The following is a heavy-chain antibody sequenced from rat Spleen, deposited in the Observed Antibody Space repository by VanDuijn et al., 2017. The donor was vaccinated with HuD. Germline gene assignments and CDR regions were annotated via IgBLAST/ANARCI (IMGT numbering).Heavy chain of an antibody. D-gene: IGHD1-2*01. CDR2: ITYDVSTT. V-gene: IGHV5-7*01. CDR1: GFTFSDYN. J-gene: IGHJ2*01. CDR3: AKEGYYSSYMGY. Sequence: EVQLVESGGGLVQPGRSLKLSCAASGFTFSDYNMAWVRQAPKKGLEWVASITYDVSTTYYRDSVKGRFTVSRDNAKSTLYLQMDSLRSEDTATYYCAKEGYYSSYMGYWGQGVMVTVSS.